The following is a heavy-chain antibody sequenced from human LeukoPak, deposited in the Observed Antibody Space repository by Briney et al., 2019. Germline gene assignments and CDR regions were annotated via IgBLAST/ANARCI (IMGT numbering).Heavy chain of an antibody. CDR1: GGSISSYY. Sequence: SETLSLTCTVSGGSISSYYWSWIRQPPGKGLEWIGYIYYSGSTNYNPPLKSRVTISVDTSKNQFSLKLSSVTAADTAVYYCARSYSIPHYFDYWGQGTLVTVSS. V-gene: IGHV4-59*01. J-gene: IGHJ4*02. D-gene: IGHD2-15*01. CDR2: IYYSGST. CDR3: ARSYSIPHYFDY.